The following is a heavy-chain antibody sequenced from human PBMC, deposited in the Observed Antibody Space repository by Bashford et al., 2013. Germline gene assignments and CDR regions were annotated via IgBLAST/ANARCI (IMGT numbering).Heavy chain of an antibody. D-gene: IGHD6-13*01. V-gene: IGHV3-49*02. CDR2: GGSKANSYTT. J-gene: IGHJ3*02. CDR3: TRDYSSSWYGWRIGAFDI. Sequence: VRQAPGKGLEWVGRGGSKANSYTTEYAASVKGRFTISRDDSKSIAYLQMNSLKTEDTAVYYCTRDYSSSWYGWRIGAFDIWGQGTMVTVSS.